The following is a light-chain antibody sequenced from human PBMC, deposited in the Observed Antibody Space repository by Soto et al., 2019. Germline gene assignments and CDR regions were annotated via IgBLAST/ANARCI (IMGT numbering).Light chain of an antibody. Sequence: DIQMTQSPSTLSASVGDRVNITCRASESINGWLAWYQQKLGKAPKLLISRASDLQSGVPTRFSGSGSGTEFTLTISSLQTDDFATYYCQQYNSYFFTFGPGTKVDVK. CDR3: QQYNSYFFT. CDR1: ESINGW. J-gene: IGKJ3*01. V-gene: IGKV1-5*03. CDR2: RAS.